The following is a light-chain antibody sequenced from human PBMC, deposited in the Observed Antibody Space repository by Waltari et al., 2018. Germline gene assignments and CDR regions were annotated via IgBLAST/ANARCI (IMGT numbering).Light chain of an antibody. V-gene: IGLV3-25*03. CDR3: QSGDTSDTSYVV. CDR1: VLSNKY. CDR2: KDN. Sequence: SYELRQPPSVSVSPGQTARITCSADVLSNKYPYWYQQKPGQAPVLVIYKDNERPSGIPKRFSGSTSGTTVTLTISGVQAEDEADYYCQSGDTSDTSYVVFGGGTKLTVL. J-gene: IGLJ2*01.